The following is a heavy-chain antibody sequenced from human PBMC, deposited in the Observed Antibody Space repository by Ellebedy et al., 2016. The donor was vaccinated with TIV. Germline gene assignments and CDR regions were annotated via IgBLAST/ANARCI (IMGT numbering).Heavy chain of an antibody. CDR2: ISGSGGST. D-gene: IGHD6-13*01. CDR3: ARAAAGTSRDY. V-gene: IGHV3-23*01. CDR1: GFTFSSYA. Sequence: GESLKISXAASGFTFSSYAMSWVRQAPGKGLEWVSAISGSGGSTYYADSVKGRFTISRDNAKNSLYLQMNSLRAEDTAVYYCARAAAGTSRDYWGLGTLVTVSS. J-gene: IGHJ4*02.